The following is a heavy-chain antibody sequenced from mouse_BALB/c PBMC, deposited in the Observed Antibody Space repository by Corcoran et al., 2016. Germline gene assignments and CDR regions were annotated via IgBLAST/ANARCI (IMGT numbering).Heavy chain of an antibody. CDR2: IDPTNGNT. J-gene: IGHJ2*01. Sequence: EVQLQQSGAELVKTGASVKLSCTASGFKIQATYMHWVKQRPEQGLEWIGRIDPTNGNTKYDPKSQGKDTRTADTSSNTSYLQLSSLTSEDTAVYYLARSFSVYFDYGGQGTTLTVSS. V-gene: IGHV14-3*02. CDR3: ARSFSVYFDY. D-gene: IGHD3-1*01. CDR1: GFKIQATY.